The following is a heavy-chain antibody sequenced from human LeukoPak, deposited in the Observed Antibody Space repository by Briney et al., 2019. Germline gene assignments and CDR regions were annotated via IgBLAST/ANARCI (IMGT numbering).Heavy chain of an antibody. CDR2: IYYSGST. CDR3: ARRGGGGGATIPRLTDAFDI. J-gene: IGHJ3*02. CDR1: GGSISRSSYY. D-gene: IGHD5-12*01. Sequence: SETLSLTCTVSGGSISRSSYYWGWIRQPPGKGLEWIGSIYYSGSTYYNSSLESRVAISVDTSRTQFSLKLSSVTAADTAVYSCARRGGGGGATIPRLTDAFDIWGQGTMVTVSS. V-gene: IGHV4-39*07.